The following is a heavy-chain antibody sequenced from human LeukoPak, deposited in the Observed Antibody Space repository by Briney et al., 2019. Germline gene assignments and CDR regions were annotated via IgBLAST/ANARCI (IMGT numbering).Heavy chain of an antibody. CDR2: IYHGGST. V-gene: IGHV4-38-2*02. D-gene: IGHD5-12*01. CDR3: ARDRGYSGDAVLRFFDS. J-gene: IGHJ5*01. CDR1: GYSISSGYY. Sequence: SETLSLTCTVSGYSISSGYYWGWIRQSPGKGLEWIGSIYHGGSTYSNPSLKSRLTISVDTSKNQFSLKLSSVTAADTAVYYCARDRGYSGDAVLRFFDSWGQGTLVTVSS.